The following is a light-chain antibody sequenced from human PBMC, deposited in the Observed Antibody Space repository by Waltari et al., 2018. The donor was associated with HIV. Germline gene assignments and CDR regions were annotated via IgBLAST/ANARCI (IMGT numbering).Light chain of an antibody. J-gene: IGLJ3*02. Sequence: QSVLTQPPSASGTPGQSVTISCSGSGSNIGSNSVYWYQHPPGTTPKLLIYMNNQRPSGVPDRFSGSKSGTSASLAISGLRSGDEADYYCAAWDDSLSGPVFGGGTKVTVL. V-gene: IGLV1-47*01. CDR3: AAWDDSLSGPV. CDR2: MNN. CDR1: GSNIGSNS.